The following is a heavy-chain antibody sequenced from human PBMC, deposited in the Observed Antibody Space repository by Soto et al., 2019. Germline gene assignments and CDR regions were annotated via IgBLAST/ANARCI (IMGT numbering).Heavy chain of an antibody. J-gene: IGHJ4*02. V-gene: IGHV3-33*01. CDR2: TWYDGSNK. CDR1: GFTFSSYG. D-gene: IGHD6-19*01. CDR3: AGGGRQRAVSGECEY. Sequence: GGSLRLSCAASGFTFSSYGMHWVRQAPGKGLGWVAVTWYDGSNKYYADSVKGRFTISRDNSKKTLYLQMNSLRAEDTAVYYSAGGGRQRAVSGECEYWGKVTRVTVCS.